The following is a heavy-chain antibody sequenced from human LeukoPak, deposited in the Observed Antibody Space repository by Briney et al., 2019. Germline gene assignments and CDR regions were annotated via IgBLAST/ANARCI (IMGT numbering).Heavy chain of an antibody. J-gene: IGHJ4*02. CDR2: IYWNDDK. CDR3: AHSHYDDNSGYSRIYYFDY. V-gene: IGHV2-5*01. Sequence: SGPTLVKPTQTLTLTCTFSGFSLSTSGVGVGWIRQPPGKALEWLALIYWNDDKRYSPSLKSRLTITKDTSKNQVVLTMTTMDPVDTATYYCAHSHYDDNSGYSRIYYFDYWGQGTLVTVSS. D-gene: IGHD3-22*01. CDR1: GFSLSTSGVG.